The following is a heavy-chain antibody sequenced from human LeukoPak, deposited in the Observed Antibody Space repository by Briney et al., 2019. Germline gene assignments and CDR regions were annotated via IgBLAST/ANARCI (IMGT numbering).Heavy chain of an antibody. V-gene: IGHV3-48*03. D-gene: IGHD2-15*01. J-gene: IGHJ4*02. CDR2: ISSSGSTI. CDR3: AKGPHCSGGSCYFDYFDY. Sequence: GGSLRLSCAASGFTFSSYEMNWVRQAPGKGLEWVSYISSSGSTIYYADSVKGRFTISRDNAKNTLYLQMNSLRAEDTAVYYCAKGPHCSGGSCYFDYFDYWGKGTLVTVSS. CDR1: GFTFSSYE.